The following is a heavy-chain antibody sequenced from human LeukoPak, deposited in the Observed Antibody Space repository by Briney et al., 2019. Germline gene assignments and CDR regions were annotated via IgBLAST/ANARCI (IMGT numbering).Heavy chain of an antibody. Sequence: SETLSLTCTVSGGSISSYYWSWIRQPPGKGLEWIGYIYYSGSTNYNPSLKSRVTVSVDTSKNQFSLKLSSVTAADTAVYYCARVRGDYYYYGMDVWGQGTTVTVSS. J-gene: IGHJ6*02. CDR2: IYYSGST. CDR3: ARVRGDYYYYGMDV. D-gene: IGHD4-17*01. CDR1: GGSISSYY. V-gene: IGHV4-59*01.